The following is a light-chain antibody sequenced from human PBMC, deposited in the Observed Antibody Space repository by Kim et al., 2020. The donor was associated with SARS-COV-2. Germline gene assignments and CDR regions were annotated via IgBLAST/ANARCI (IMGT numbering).Light chain of an antibody. Sequence: ASVGDGVTRTCRASQGISAHLAWYHQKPGKVPKLLIYAASALQSGVPSRFRGSGSGTDFTLTISSLQPEDFGTYYCQKYNSAPWTFGQGTKVDIK. CDR1: QGISAH. J-gene: IGKJ1*01. CDR2: AAS. V-gene: IGKV1-27*01. CDR3: QKYNSAPWT.